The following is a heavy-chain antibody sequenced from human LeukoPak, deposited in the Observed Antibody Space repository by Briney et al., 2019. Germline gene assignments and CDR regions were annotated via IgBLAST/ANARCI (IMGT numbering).Heavy chain of an antibody. CDR1: GGSFSGYY. J-gene: IGHJ3*02. CDR3: ARGGPPITMIVDVAGNAFDI. CDR2: INHSGST. Sequence: PSETLSLTCAVYGGSFSGYYRSWIRQPPGKGLEWIGEINHSGSTNYNPSLKSRVTISVDTSKNQFSLKLSSVTAADTAVYYCARGGPPITMIVDVAGNAFDIWGQGTMVTVSS. D-gene: IGHD3-22*01. V-gene: IGHV4-34*01.